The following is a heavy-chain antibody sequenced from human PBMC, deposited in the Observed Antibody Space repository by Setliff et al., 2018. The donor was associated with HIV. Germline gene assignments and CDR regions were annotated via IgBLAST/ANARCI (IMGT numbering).Heavy chain of an antibody. CDR2: IYNSGTT. D-gene: IGHD2-21*02. Sequence: PSVTLSLTCTVSGGSISSGNYHWSWIRQPAGKGLEWIGHIYNSGTTKYNPSLKSRVTISVDTSKNQFSLSLSSVTAGDTAIYFCARTSRLHPFDYWGQGKLVTVSS. J-gene: IGHJ4*02. CDR1: GGSISSGNYH. CDR3: ARTSRLHPFDY. V-gene: IGHV4-61*09.